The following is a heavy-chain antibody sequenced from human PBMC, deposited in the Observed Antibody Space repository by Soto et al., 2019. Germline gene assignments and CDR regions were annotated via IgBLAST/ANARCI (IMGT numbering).Heavy chain of an antibody. D-gene: IGHD2-2*01. CDR1: GGTFSSYA. CDR2: IIPISETT. CDR3: ARSQGSSTSLEIYYYYYYGMDV. J-gene: IGHJ6*02. Sequence: QVQLVQSGAEVKKPGSSVKVSCKASGGTFSSYAISWVRQAPGQGLEWMGGIIPISETTNYAQKLQGRVTITADESKSTAYMELSSLRSEDTAVYYCARSQGSSTSLEIYYYYYYGMDVWGQWTTVTVSS. V-gene: IGHV1-69*01.